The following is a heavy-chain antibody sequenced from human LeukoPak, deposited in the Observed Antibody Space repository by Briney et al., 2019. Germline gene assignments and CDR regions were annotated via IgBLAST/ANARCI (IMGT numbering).Heavy chain of an antibody. J-gene: IGHJ4*02. CDR1: GGTFSSYA. CDR2: IIPIFGTA. V-gene: IGHV1-69*13. D-gene: IGHD1-26*01. Sequence: SVKVSCKASGGTFSSYAISWVRQAPGQGLEWMGGIIPIFGTANYAQKFQGRVTITADESTSTAYMELSSLRFGDTTVYYCAREGVGATKRGAFDYWGQGTLVTVSS. CDR3: AREGVGATKRGAFDY.